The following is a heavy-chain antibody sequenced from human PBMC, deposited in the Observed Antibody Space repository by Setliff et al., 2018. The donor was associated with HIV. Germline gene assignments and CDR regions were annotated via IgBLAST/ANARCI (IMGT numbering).Heavy chain of an antibody. CDR1: GFTFSSSW. CDR2: INTDGSNT. J-gene: IGHJ6*02. Sequence: GGSLRLSCAASGFTFSSSWMHWVRQALGKGLVWVSCINTDGSNTNYADSVKGRFTISRDNTKNTLYLQMNSLRAEDTAVYYCAREIVTLYTGGHYLYGIDVWGQGTAVTVSS. D-gene: IGHD3-22*01. CDR3: AREIVTLYTGGHYLYGIDV. V-gene: IGHV3-74*01.